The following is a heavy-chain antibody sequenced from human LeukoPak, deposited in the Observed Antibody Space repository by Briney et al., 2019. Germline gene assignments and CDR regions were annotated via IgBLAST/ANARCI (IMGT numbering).Heavy chain of an antibody. D-gene: IGHD6-19*01. CDR3: ARQPEYSSGWYRGAWYFDL. J-gene: IGHJ2*01. CDR2: ISSSSSTI. Sequence: LPGGSLRLSCAASGFTFSSYSMNWVRQAPGKGLEWVSYISSSSSTIYYADSVKGRFTISRDNAKNSLYLQMNSLRAEDTAVYYCARQPEYSSGWYRGAWYFDLWGRGTLVTVSS. CDR1: GFTFSSYS. V-gene: IGHV3-48*01.